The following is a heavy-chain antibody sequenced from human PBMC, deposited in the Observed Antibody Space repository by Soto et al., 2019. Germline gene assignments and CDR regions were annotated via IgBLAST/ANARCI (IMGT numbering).Heavy chain of an antibody. V-gene: IGHV3-33*01. CDR2: IWYDGSDK. D-gene: IGHD3-16*01. CDR1: GFTFSGFG. Sequence: PGGSLRLSCAASGFTFSGFGMHWVRQAPGKGLEWVAIIWYDGSDKYYADSVKGRFTISRDNSKNTLYLQINSLRAEDTAVYHCAFGNLSFYFDFWGQGTPVTVS. J-gene: IGHJ4*02. CDR3: AFGNLSFYFDF.